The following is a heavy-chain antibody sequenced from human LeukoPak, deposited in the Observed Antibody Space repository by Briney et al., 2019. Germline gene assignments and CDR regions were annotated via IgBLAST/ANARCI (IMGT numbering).Heavy chain of an antibody. CDR3: ARFSSGWSPSGFDY. J-gene: IGHJ4*02. V-gene: IGHV3-74*01. CDR1: GFTFSNYW. D-gene: IGHD6-19*01. Sequence: GGSLRLSCEASGFTFSNYWMHWVRQAPGKGLVWVSRTNSDGTSTAYADSVKGRFTISRDNAKNSLYLQMNSLRVEDTAVYYCARFSSGWSPSGFDYWGQGTLVTVSS. CDR2: TNSDGTST.